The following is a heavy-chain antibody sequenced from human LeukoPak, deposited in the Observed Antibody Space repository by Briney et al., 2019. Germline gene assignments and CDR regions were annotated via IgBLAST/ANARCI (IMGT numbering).Heavy chain of an antibody. Sequence: PGGSLRLSCAASGFTFSSYEMNWVRQAPGKGLEWVSYISSSSSTIYYADSVKGRFTISRDNAKNSLYLQMNSLRAEDTAVYYCARDRDLAAAGHDAFDIWGQGTMVTVSS. D-gene: IGHD6-13*01. CDR3: ARDRDLAAAGHDAFDI. CDR1: GFTFSSYE. V-gene: IGHV3-48*03. CDR2: ISSSSSTI. J-gene: IGHJ3*02.